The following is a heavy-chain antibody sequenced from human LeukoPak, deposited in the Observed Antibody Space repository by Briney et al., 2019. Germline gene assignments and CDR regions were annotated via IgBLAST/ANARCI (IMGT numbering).Heavy chain of an antibody. D-gene: IGHD2-2*01. CDR1: GGSFSGYY. J-gene: IGHJ5*02. CDR2: INHSGST. Sequence: SETLSLTCAVYGGSFSGYYWSWIRQPPGKGLEWIGEINHSGSTNYNPSLKSRVTISVDTSKNQFSLKLSFVTAADTAVYYCASIEGAAAAGSWFDPWGQGTLVTVSS. CDR3: ASIEGAAAAGSWFDP. V-gene: IGHV4-34*01.